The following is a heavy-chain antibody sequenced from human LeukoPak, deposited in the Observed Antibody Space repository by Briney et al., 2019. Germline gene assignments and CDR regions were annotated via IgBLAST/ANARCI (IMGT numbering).Heavy chain of an antibody. V-gene: IGHV3-49*03. Sequence: GRSLRLSCTTSGFTFGDYALSWFRQAPGKGLGWVGFIRSKTYGGTTQYAASLRGRFIISRDDSKNIAFLQMNSLKTEDTAVYYCTRGGPPWYFDSWGQGTLVTVSS. CDR3: TRGGPPWYFDS. CDR2: IRSKTYGGTT. CDR1: GFTFGDYA. J-gene: IGHJ4*02.